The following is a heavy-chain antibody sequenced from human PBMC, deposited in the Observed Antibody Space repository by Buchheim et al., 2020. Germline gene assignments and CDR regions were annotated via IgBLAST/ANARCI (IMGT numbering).Heavy chain of an antibody. CDR2: ISYDGSNK. Sequence: QVQLVESGGSVVQPGRSLRLSCAASGFTFSSYGMHWVRQAPGKGLEWVAVISYDGSNKYYADSVKGRFTISRDNSKNTLYLQMNSLRAEDTAVYYCAKDGLRFLEWREGADYWGQGTL. V-gene: IGHV3-30*18. J-gene: IGHJ4*02. CDR1: GFTFSSYG. CDR3: AKDGLRFLEWREGADY. D-gene: IGHD3-3*01.